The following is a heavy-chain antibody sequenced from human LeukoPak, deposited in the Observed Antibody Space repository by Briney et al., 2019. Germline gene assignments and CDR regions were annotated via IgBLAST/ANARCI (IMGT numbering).Heavy chain of an antibody. J-gene: IGHJ4*02. V-gene: IGHV4-59*08. CDR1: GGSISSYY. CDR3: ARTFSSSWSYGY. Sequence: PSETLSLTCTVSGGSISSYYWSWIRQPPGKGLEWIGYIYYSGSTNYNPSLKSRVTISVDTSKNQFSLKLNSVTAADTAVYYCARTFSSSWSYGYWGQGTLVTVSS. CDR2: IYYSGST. D-gene: IGHD6-13*01.